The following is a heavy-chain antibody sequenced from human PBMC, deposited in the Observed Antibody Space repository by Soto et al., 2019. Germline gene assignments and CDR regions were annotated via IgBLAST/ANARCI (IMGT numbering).Heavy chain of an antibody. D-gene: IGHD6-19*01. V-gene: IGHV4-59*08. CDR3: ARSKAVAGSAFDM. J-gene: IGHJ3*02. CDR1: GGSISGYY. CDR2: MYYSGST. Sequence: LSITCTVSGGSISGYYWSWIRQPQGKGLEWIEYMYYSGSTNYNPSLKSRVIMSVDTSKNQFSLRLSSVTAADTAVYYCARSKAVAGSAFDMWGQGTMVTVSS.